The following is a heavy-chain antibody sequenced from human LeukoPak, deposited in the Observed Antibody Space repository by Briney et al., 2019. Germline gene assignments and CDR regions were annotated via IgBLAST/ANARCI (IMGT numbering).Heavy chain of an antibody. CDR1: GFTFSSYA. CDR2: ISYDGSNK. Sequence: PGGSLRLSCAASGFTFSSYAMHWVRQAPGKGLEWVAVISYDGSNKYYADSVKGRFTISRDSSKNTLSLQMNSLRPEDTAVYYCARDWKTIAVAGPDSNWFDPWGQGTLVTVSS. D-gene: IGHD6-19*01. J-gene: IGHJ5*02. CDR3: ARDWKTIAVAGPDSNWFDP. V-gene: IGHV3-30*04.